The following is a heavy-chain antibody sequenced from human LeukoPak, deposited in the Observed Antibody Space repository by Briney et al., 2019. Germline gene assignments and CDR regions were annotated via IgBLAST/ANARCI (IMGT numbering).Heavy chain of an antibody. CDR1: GFSFSTSW. CDR2: IYSGGST. D-gene: IGHD6-13*01. V-gene: IGHV3-53*01. Sequence: PGGSLRLSCAASGFSFSTSWMSWVRQAPGKGLEWVSVIYSGGSTYYADSVKGRFTISRDNSKNTLYLQMNSLRAEDTAVYYCASEGLIAAAGNFDYWGQGTLVTVSS. J-gene: IGHJ4*02. CDR3: ASEGLIAAAGNFDY.